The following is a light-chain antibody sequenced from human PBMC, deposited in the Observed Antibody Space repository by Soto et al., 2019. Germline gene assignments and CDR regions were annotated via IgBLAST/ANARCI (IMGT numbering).Light chain of an antibody. Sequence: DIQMTQSPSTLSASVGDRVTITCRASQSISSWLAWYQQKPGKAPKLLIYKAYSLESGVPSRFSGSGSGTELTLTISSLQPDDFATYYCQQYNRLYTFGQGTKLEIK. CDR2: KAY. V-gene: IGKV1-5*03. CDR1: QSISSW. J-gene: IGKJ2*01. CDR3: QQYNRLYT.